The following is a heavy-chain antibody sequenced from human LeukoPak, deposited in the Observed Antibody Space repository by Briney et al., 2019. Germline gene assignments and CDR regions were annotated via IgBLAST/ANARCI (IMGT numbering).Heavy chain of an antibody. CDR3: ARLDLGDLPSFDD. CDR1: GGSISSGGYY. V-gene: IGHV4-31*03. CDR2: IYYRGNT. D-gene: IGHD2-21*02. Sequence: SQTLSLTCNVSGGSISSGGYYWSGIRHHPGKGLEWIGHIYYRGNTYYNPSPKSRLTISLDTSKNQFSLDLSSVTAADTAVYYCARLDLGDLPSFDDWGQGTLVTVSS. J-gene: IGHJ4*02.